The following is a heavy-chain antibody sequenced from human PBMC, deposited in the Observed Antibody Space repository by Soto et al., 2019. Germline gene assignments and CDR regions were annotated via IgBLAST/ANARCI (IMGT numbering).Heavy chain of an antibody. J-gene: IGHJ6*02. D-gene: IGHD6-19*01. V-gene: IGHV4-39*01. CDR1: GGSISSSSYY. CDR3: AVPAASVAGASGSYYYYGMDV. CDR2: IYYSGSP. Sequence: SETLSLTCTVSGGSISSSSYYWGWIRQPPGKGLEWIGYIYYSGSPYYNPSLKTRVTISVDTSKNQFSLKLSSVTAADTAVYYCAVPAASVAGASGSYYYYGMDVWGQGTTVTVSS.